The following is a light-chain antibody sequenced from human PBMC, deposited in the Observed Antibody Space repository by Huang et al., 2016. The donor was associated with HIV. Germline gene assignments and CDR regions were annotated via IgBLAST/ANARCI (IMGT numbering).Light chain of an antibody. CDR1: QSVFEN. V-gene: IGKV3-15*01. Sequence: ENLMTQSPSTLSVSPGESATLSCRASQSVFENLAWYQQKPGQAPKLLIYGSSTRAAGIPARFSGSGSGTDVTLTISSLQSEDFAVYYCQQYNTSPRTFGQGTKVEV. CDR3: QQYNTSPRT. CDR2: GSS. J-gene: IGKJ1*01.